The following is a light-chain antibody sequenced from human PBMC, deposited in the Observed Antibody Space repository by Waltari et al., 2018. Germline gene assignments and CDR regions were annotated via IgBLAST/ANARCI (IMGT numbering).Light chain of an antibody. Sequence: EIVLTQSPGPLSLSSGQRATPPCRASQSISSSNLARSQQTPGQTPRLFIYGATSRATGIPVRCSGSGSETDFTLTISRLEPEDFAVYYCQQYGSSWTFGQGTRVEIK. CDR1: QSISSSN. J-gene: IGKJ1*01. V-gene: IGKV3-20*01. CDR2: GAT. CDR3: QQYGSSWT.